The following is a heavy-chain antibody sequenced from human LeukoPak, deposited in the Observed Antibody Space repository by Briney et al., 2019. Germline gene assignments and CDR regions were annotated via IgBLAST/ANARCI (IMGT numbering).Heavy chain of an antibody. J-gene: IGHJ5*02. Sequence: SETLSLTCAVYGGSFSGYYWSWIRQPPGKGLEWIGEINHSGSTNYNPSLKSRVTISVDTSKNQFSLKLSSVTAADTAVYYCARGLPVITANWIDPWGQGTLVTVSS. CDR2: INHSGST. CDR3: ARGLPVITANWIDP. CDR1: GGSFSGYY. D-gene: IGHD3-22*01. V-gene: IGHV4-34*01.